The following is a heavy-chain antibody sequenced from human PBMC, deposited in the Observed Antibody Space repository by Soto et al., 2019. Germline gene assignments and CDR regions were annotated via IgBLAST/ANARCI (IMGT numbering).Heavy chain of an antibody. CDR2: INPNSRGT. J-gene: IGHJ4*02. CDR3: ARGWTTMVREVIMPPFADY. CDR1: GYTFTGYY. V-gene: IGHV1-2*04. D-gene: IGHD3-10*01. Sequence: QVQLVQSGAEVKKPGASVKVSCKASGYTFTGYYMHWVRQAPGQGLEWMGWINPNSRGTNYAQKFQGWVTMTRDTYISTASMEMSRLRSADTAVYYCARGWTTMVREVIMPPFADYCGEGTMVTVSS.